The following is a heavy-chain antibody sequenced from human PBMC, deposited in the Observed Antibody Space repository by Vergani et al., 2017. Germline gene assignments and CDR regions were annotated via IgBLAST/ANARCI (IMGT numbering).Heavy chain of an antibody. CDR2: INPNSGGT. CDR3: ASILATITMVRGAYAFDI. V-gene: IGHV1-2*02. D-gene: IGHD3-10*01. J-gene: IGHJ3*02. CDR1: GYTLTGYY. Sequence: QVQLVQSGAEVKKPGASVKVSCKASGYTLTGYYMHWVRQAPGQGLEWMGWINPNSGGTNYAQKFQGRVTMTRDTSISTAYMELSRLRSDDTAVYYCASILATITMVRGAYAFDIWGQGTMVTVSS.